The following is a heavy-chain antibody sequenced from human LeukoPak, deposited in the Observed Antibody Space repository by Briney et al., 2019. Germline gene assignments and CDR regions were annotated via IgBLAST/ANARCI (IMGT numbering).Heavy chain of an antibody. J-gene: IGHJ4*02. Sequence: GGSLRLSCAASGFTFSTYSMNWVRQAPGKGLEWVSSLSSRSTYIYYADSVRGRFTISRDNSKNTLYLQMNSLRAEDTAVYYCAKDGEMVVPAFDYWGQGTLVTVSS. CDR2: LSSRSTYI. CDR1: GFTFSTYS. D-gene: IGHD5-24*01. CDR3: AKDGEMVVPAFDY. V-gene: IGHV3-21*01.